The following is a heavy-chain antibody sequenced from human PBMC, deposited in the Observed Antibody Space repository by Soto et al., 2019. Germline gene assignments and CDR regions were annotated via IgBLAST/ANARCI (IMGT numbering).Heavy chain of an antibody. CDR3: ARRGGDYYDY. V-gene: IGHV3-53*04. Sequence: GGGLVQPGGSLRLSCAASGFTVSSKYMSWVRQAPGKGLEWVSDIYSGGDTYYADSVKGRFTTSRHNSENTLYLQMNSLRGEDTAVYYCARRGGDYYDYWGQGTLVTVSS. CDR2: IYSGGDT. D-gene: IGHD2-21*01. CDR1: GFTVSSKY. J-gene: IGHJ4*02.